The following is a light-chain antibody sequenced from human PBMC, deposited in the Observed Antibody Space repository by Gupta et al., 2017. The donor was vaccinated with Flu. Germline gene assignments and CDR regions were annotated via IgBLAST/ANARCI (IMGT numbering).Light chain of an antibody. V-gene: IGLV2-14*01. Sequence: QSALTQPASVSGSPGQSITVSCSGTSSDVGEYNFVSWYQQHPGKAPKLMIYEVNNRPSGVSNRFSGSKSGNTASLTISGLPVEDEADYYCSSYTRSGTYVFGIGTKVTVL. CDR2: EVN. CDR3: SSYTRSGTYV. J-gene: IGLJ1*01. CDR1: SSDVGEYNF.